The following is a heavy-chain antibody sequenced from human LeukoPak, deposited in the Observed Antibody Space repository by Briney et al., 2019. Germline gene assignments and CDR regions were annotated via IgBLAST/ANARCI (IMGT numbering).Heavy chain of an antibody. J-gene: IGHJ6*04. CDR3: ASRGDPRSSVYYYATNYFGMDV. CDR1: GGSFSGYY. V-gene: IGHV4-34*01. Sequence: KASETLSLTCGVYGGSFSGYYWNWIRQPPGKGLEWIGEINPSGSTNYNLSLKGRVTISVVRSKNQFPLKLTSVTAADTAVYYCASRGDPRSSVYYYATNYFGMDVWGKGTTVTVSS. D-gene: IGHD3-22*01. CDR2: INPSGST.